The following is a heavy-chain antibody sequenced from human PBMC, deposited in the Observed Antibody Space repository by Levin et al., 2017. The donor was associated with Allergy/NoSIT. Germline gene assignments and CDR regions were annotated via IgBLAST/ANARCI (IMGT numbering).Heavy chain of an antibody. J-gene: IGHJ4*02. Sequence: SSETLSLTCAASGFTVSSNYMSWVRQAPGKGLEWVSVIYSGGSTYYADSVKGRFTISRDNSKNTLYLQMNSLRAEDTAVYYCARGVRHWGQGTLVTVSS. CDR3: ARGVRH. CDR1: GFTVSSNY. CDR2: IYSGGST. V-gene: IGHV3-53*01.